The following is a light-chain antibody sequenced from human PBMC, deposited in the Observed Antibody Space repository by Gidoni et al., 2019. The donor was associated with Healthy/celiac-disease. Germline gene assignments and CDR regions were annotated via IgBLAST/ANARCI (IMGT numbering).Light chain of an antibody. CDR1: QSVSSSY. V-gene: IGKV3-20*01. CDR2: GAS. CDR3: QQYGSSLCS. J-gene: IGKJ2*04. Sequence: EIVLTQSPGTLSLSPGERATLSCSASQSVSSSYLAWYQQKPGQAPRLLIYGASSMATGIPDRFSGSGSGTDFTLTISRLEPEDFAVYYCQQYGSSLCSFGQGTKLEIK.